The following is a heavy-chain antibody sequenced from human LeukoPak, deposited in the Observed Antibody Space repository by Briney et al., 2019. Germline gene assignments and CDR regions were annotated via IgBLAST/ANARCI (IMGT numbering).Heavy chain of an antibody. CDR2: IIPIFGTA. Sequence: GASVKVSCKASGGTFSSYAISWVRQAPGQGLEWMGGIIPIFGTANYAQKFQGRVTITADESTSTAYMELSSLRSEDTAVYYCARPSFHCSSTSCYTGYGMDVWGQGTTVTVSS. D-gene: IGHD2-2*02. CDR3: ARPSFHCSSTSCYTGYGMDV. V-gene: IGHV1-69*01. J-gene: IGHJ6*02. CDR1: GGTFSSYA.